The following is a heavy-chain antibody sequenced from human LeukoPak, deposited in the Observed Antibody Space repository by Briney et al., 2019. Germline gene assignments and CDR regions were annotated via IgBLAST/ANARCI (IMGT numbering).Heavy chain of an antibody. D-gene: IGHD1-26*01. V-gene: IGHV3-53*05. CDR1: GFTDSGST. Sequence: GGPLRESCVASGFTDSGSTMSWVRPAPGKGLAWVSLIYSGGIPAYADSVQARFSISRDNAKNSLYLRMNSLRAEDTALYYCAKSLWEPARRFDPLYYYYGMDVWGQGTTVTVSS. J-gene: IGHJ6*02. CDR3: AKSLWEPARRFDPLYYYYGMDV. CDR2: IYSGGIP.